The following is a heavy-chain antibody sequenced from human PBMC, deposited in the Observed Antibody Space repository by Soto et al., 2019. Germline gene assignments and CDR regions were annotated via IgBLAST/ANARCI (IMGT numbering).Heavy chain of an antibody. V-gene: IGHV3-48*01. CDR1: GFTFSSYS. J-gene: IGHJ4*02. Sequence: EVQLVESGGGLVQPGGSLRLSCAASGFTFSSYSMNWVRQAPGKGREWVSYISSSSSTIYYADSVKGRFTISRDNAKNSLYLQMNSLRAEDTAVYYCARDPGGVIAAAGTADYWGQGTLVTVSS. D-gene: IGHD6-13*01. CDR3: ARDPGGVIAAAGTADY. CDR2: ISSSSSTI.